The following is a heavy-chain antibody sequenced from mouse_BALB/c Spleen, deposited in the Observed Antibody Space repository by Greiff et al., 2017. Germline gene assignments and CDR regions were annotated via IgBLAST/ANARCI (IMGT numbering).Heavy chain of an antibody. Sequence: EVHLVESGPDLVKPSQSLSLTCTVTGYSITSGYSWHWIRKFPGNKLEWRGYKHYRGSTNYNPSLKSRTSITRDTSKNQFFLQLNSVTTEDTATYYCKTGGWYFDVWGAGTTVTVSS. CDR1: GYSITSGYS. D-gene: IGHD4-1*01. V-gene: IGHV3-1*02. J-gene: IGHJ1*01. CDR2: KHYRGST. CDR3: KTGGWYFDV.